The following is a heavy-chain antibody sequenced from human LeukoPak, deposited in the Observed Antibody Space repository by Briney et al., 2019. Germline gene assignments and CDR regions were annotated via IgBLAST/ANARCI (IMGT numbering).Heavy chain of an antibody. V-gene: IGHV3-48*01. J-gene: IGHJ5*02. Sequence: GGSLRLSCLASKFTFNNYAMTWVRQAPGKGLEWVSFISFSTTTIYYADSVKGRFTISRDNAKNSLYLQMNGLRAEDTAVYYCARGVKSAIGKWNYVWFDPWGPGALVTVSS. D-gene: IGHD1-7*01. CDR2: ISFSTTTI. CDR1: KFTFNNYA. CDR3: ARGVKSAIGKWNYVWFDP.